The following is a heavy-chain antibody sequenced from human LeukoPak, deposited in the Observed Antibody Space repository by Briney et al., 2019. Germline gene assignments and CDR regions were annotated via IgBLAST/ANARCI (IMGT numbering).Heavy chain of an antibody. Sequence: ASVKVSCKASGYTFTSYGISWVRQAPGQGLEWMGWISAYNGNTNYAQKLQGRVTMTTDTSTSTAYMELRSLRSDDTAVYYCARDLYSGSYPNWFDPWGQGTLVTVSS. CDR1: GYTFTSYG. D-gene: IGHD1-26*01. CDR2: ISAYNGNT. J-gene: IGHJ5*02. CDR3: ARDLYSGSYPNWFDP. V-gene: IGHV1-18*01.